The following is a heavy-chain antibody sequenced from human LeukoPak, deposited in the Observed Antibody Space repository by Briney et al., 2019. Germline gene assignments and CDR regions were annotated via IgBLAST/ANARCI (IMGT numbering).Heavy chain of an antibody. CDR2: ISYDGSNK. Sequence: GGSLRLSCAASGFTFSSYAMHWVRQAPGKGLEWVAVISYDGSNKYYADSVKGRFTISRDNSKNTLYLQMNSLRAEDTAVYYCASIAVADAFDYWGQGTLVTVSS. CDR1: GFTFSSYA. CDR3: ASIAVADAFDY. D-gene: IGHD6-19*01. V-gene: IGHV3-30-3*01. J-gene: IGHJ4*02.